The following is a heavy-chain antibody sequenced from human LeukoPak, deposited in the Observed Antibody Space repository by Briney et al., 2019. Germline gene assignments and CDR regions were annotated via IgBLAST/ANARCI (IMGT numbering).Heavy chain of an antibody. V-gene: IGHV5-10-1*01. Sequence: GESLKISSQASEYRFTSYWISCVRQMPGGGLEWMGRIDTSDSYTRYSPSFQGHVTFSADQSISTAYLKWDLLKASDTAMYYFVIVYVSGPFDPWGQGTLFTVSS. CDR1: EYRFTSYW. CDR2: IDTSDSYT. J-gene: IGHJ5*02. CDR3: VIVYVSGPFDP. D-gene: IGHD3-10*01.